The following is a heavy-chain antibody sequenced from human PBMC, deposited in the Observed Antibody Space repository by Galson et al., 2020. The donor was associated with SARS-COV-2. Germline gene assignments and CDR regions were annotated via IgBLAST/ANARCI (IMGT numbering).Heavy chain of an antibody. V-gene: IGHV3-30*18. CDR2: ISYDGSNK. CDR3: AKDLFAPLVRITNFGMVSALDD. CDR1: GFTFSSYG. D-gene: IGHD3-3*01. J-gene: IGHJ6*04. Sequence: GESLKISCAASGFTFSSYGMHWVRQAPGKGLEWVAVISYDGSNKYYADSVKGRFTISRDNSKNTLYLQMNSLRAEDTAVYYCAKDLFAPLVRITNFGMVSALDDCGEGTTVTVSS.